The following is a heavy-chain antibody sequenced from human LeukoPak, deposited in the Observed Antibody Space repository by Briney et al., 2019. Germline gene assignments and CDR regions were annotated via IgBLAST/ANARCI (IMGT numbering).Heavy chain of an antibody. D-gene: IGHD6-6*01. Sequence: PGGSLRLSCAASGFTFSSYTMNWVRQALGQGLEWVSTISDPHSGSETHYADSVKGRFTISRDDSQNTLYLQMDSLRAEDTAVYYCANWIGSSSRDYWGQGTLVTVSS. J-gene: IGHJ4*02. CDR1: GFTFSSYT. CDR2: ISDPHSGSET. CDR3: ANWIGSSSRDY. V-gene: IGHV3-23*01.